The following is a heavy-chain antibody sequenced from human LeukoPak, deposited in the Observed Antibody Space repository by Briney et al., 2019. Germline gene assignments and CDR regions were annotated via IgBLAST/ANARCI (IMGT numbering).Heavy chain of an antibody. CDR3: ATSARTYIGSSLDY. CDR2: ISGSGGST. J-gene: IGHJ4*02. CDR1: GFTFSSYA. Sequence: GGSLRLSCAASGFTFSSYAMSWVRQAPGKGLEWVSGISGSGGSTYYADSVKGRFTISRDNSKNTLYLQMNSLRAEDTALYYCATSARTYIGSSLDYWGQGTLVTVSS. D-gene: IGHD2-15*01. V-gene: IGHV3-23*01.